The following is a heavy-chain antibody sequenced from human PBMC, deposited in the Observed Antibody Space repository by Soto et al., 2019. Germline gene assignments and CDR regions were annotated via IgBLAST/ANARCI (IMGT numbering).Heavy chain of an antibody. CDR2: IYYSGST. CDR3: ARDSSGYYFDY. Sequence: SETLSLTCTVSGGSISSYYWSWIRQPPGKGLEWIGYIYYSGSTNYNPSLKSRVTISVDTSKNQFSLKLSSVTAADTAVYYCARDSSGYYFDYWGQGTLVTVSS. CDR1: GGSISSYY. V-gene: IGHV4-59*01. D-gene: IGHD2-15*01. J-gene: IGHJ4*02.